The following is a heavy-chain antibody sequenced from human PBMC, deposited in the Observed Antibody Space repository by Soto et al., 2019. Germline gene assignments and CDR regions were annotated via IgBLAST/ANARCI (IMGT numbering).Heavy chain of an antibody. CDR2: ISSSSSYI. V-gene: IGHV3-21*01. J-gene: IGHJ6*02. D-gene: IGHD3-9*01. CDR3: ARDPPYYDILTGYYIPAPLYYYYGMDV. CDR1: GFTFSSYS. Sequence: GGSLRLSCAASGFTFSSYSMNWVRQAPGKGLEWVSSISSSSSYIYYADSVKGRFTISRDNAKNSLYLQMNSLRAEDTAVYYCARDPPYYDILTGYYIPAPLYYYYGMDVWGQGTTVTVSS.